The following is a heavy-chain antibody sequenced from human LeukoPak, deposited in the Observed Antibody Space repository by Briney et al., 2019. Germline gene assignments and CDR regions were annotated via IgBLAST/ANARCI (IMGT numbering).Heavy chain of an antibody. CDR3: TTDGSGWYIGY. CDR1: GFTFSSYW. Sequence: GGSLRLSCAASGFTFSSYWMSWVRQAPGKGLEWVGRIKSKTDGGTTDYAAPVKGRFTISRDDSKNTLYLQMNSLKTEDTAVYYCTTDGSGWYIGYWGQGTLVTVSS. V-gene: IGHV3-15*01. D-gene: IGHD6-19*01. J-gene: IGHJ4*02. CDR2: IKSKTDGGTT.